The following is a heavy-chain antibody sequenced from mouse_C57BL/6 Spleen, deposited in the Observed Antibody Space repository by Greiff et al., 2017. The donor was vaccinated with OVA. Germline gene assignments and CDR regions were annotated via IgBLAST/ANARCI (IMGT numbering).Heavy chain of an antibody. D-gene: IGHD3-3*01. CDR2: ISAGGSYT. J-gene: IGHJ2*01. CDR3: ARGLFFDY. CDR1: GFTFSSYA. Sequence: EVMLVESGGGLVKPGGSLKLSCAASGFTFSSYALSWVRQTPEKRLEWVATISAGGSYTYYPDNVKGRFTISRDNAKNNLYLQMSHLKSEDTAMYYCARGLFFDYWGQGTTLTVSS. V-gene: IGHV5-4*03.